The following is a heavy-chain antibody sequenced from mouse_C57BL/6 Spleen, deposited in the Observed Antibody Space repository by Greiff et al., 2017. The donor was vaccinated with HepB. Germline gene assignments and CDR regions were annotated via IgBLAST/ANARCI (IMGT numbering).Heavy chain of an antibody. CDR2: ISYDGSN. CDR3: ARDRDDSYYRDYFDY. D-gene: IGHD2-3*01. V-gene: IGHV3-6*01. Sequence: VQLKESGPGLVKPSQSLSLTCSVSGYSITSGYYWNWIRQFPGNKLEWMGYISYDGSNNYNPSLKNRISITRDTSKNQFFLKLNSVTTEDTATYYCARDRDDSYYRDYFDYWGQGTTLTVSS. J-gene: IGHJ2*01. CDR1: GYSITSGYY.